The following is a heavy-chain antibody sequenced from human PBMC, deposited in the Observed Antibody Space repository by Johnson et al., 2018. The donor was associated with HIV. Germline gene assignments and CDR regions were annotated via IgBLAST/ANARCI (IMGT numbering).Heavy chain of an antibody. Sequence: VQLVESGGGLVKPGGSLRLSCVGSGFTFSDHYMSWVRQAPGKGLEWVSFISSSGSTIYYSDSVKGRFTISRDNSKNTLFLQMNSLRTEDTALYYCAKSRGGYSYGYDAFDIWGQGTMVTVSS. CDR2: ISSSGSTI. V-gene: IGHV3-11*04. CDR1: GFTFSDHY. J-gene: IGHJ3*02. CDR3: AKSRGGYSYGYDAFDI. D-gene: IGHD5-18*01.